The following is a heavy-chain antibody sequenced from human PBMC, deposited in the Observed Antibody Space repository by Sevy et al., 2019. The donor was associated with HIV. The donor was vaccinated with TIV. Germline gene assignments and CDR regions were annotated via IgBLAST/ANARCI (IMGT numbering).Heavy chain of an antibody. CDR3: AKDYSAGITFVRGAYRARGDYCDY. V-gene: IGHV3-30*18. CDR1: GFTFRTSG. J-gene: IGHJ4*02. Sequence: GGSLRLSCITSGFTFRTSGMHWVRQSPGKGLEWVAIISYDEANKNYADSVRGRFSISKDNSKNTLYLQMSSLKTEDTTVYYCAKDYSAGITFVRGAYRARGDYCDYWGQGTQVTVSS. CDR2: ISYDEANK. D-gene: IGHD3-10*01.